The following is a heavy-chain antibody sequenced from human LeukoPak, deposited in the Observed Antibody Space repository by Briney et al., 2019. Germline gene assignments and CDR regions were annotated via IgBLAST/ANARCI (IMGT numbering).Heavy chain of an antibody. CDR2: ISGSTSYI. CDR1: GFTFSGSA. V-gene: IGHV3-21*01. CDR3: ARGSDFVWGSYRPYFDY. D-gene: IGHD3-16*02. Sequence: KSGGSLRLSCAASGFTFSGSAMSWVRQAPGKGLEWVSSISGSTSYIYYADSVRGRFTISRDNAKNSLYLQMNSLRPEDTAVYYCARGSDFVWGSYRPYFDYWGQGTLVTVSS. J-gene: IGHJ4*02.